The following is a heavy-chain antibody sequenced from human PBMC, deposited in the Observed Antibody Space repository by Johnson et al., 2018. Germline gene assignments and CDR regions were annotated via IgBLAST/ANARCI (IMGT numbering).Heavy chain of an antibody. Sequence: QVQLVESGAEVKKPGASXKVSCKASGYTFTSYDINWVRQATGQGLEWMGWMNPNSGNTGYAQKFQGRVTMTRNTAISTAYMELSSLRSEDTAVYYCARNFYDSSGFAFDIWGQGTMVTVSS. V-gene: IGHV1-8*01. D-gene: IGHD3-22*01. CDR1: GYTFTSYD. CDR2: MNPNSGNT. CDR3: ARNFYDSSGFAFDI. J-gene: IGHJ3*02.